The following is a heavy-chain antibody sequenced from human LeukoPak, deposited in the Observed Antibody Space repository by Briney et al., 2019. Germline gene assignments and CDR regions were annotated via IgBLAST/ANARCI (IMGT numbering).Heavy chain of an antibody. CDR2: ISGSGGST. Sequence: GGSLRLSCAASGFTFDDYGMSWVRQAPGKGLEWVSAISGSGGSTYYADSVKGRFTISRDNSKNTLYLQMNSLRAEDTAVYYCAKDRSYYYGSGSYYPDAFDIWGQGTMVTVSS. D-gene: IGHD3-10*01. CDR3: AKDRSYYYGSGSYYPDAFDI. CDR1: GFTFDDYG. V-gene: IGHV3-23*01. J-gene: IGHJ3*02.